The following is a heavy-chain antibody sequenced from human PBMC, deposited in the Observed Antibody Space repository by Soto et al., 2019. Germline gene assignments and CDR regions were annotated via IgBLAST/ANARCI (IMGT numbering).Heavy chain of an antibody. V-gene: IGHV4-59*08. D-gene: IGHD2-8*02. J-gene: IGHJ5*02. CDR1: AGSISSYY. CDR2: IFYTGST. CDR3: ARRLGYCTGVNCPFDP. Sequence: PSETLSLTCTVSAGSISSYYWSWIRQPPGKGLEWIGYIFYTGSTKYNPSLKSRVTISVDTSKNQFSLKLTSVTAADTAVYYCARRLGYCTGVNCPFDPWGQGTLVTVSS.